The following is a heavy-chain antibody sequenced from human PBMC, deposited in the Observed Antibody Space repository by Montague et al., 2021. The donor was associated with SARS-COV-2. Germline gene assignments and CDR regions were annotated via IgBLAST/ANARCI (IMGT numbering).Heavy chain of an antibody. V-gene: IGHV3-30-3*01. J-gene: IGHJ3*02. D-gene: IGHD3-9*01. CDR2: ISYDGSNK. Sequence: SRRLSCAASGFTFRSYAMHWVRQAPGKGLEWVAVISYDGSNKYYADSVKGRFTISRDNSKNTLYLQMNSLRAEDTAVYNCARDRSGYYDILTGYFGAFDIWGQGTMVTVSS. CDR3: ARDRSGYYDILTGYFGAFDI. CDR1: GFTFRSYA.